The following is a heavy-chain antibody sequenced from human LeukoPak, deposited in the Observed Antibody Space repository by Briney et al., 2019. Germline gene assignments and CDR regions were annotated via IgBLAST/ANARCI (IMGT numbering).Heavy chain of an antibody. CDR3: ARDLTGYFKFDF. V-gene: IGHV4-31*03. D-gene: IGHD3-9*01. CDR1: VGSISNGGFY. CDR2: IYRSGST. J-gene: IGHJ4*02. Sequence: SETLSLTCTVSVGSISNGGFYLNWIRQHPGKGLEWIASIYRSGSTYYNPSLYNPSLKSRVIMSLDTSKNQFSLKLNTVTAADTAVYYCARDLTGYFKFDFWGQGTLVTVSS.